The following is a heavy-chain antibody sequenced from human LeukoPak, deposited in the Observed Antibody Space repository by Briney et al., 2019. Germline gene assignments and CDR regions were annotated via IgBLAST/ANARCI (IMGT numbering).Heavy chain of an antibody. D-gene: IGHD3-22*01. CDR1: GFTFSSYA. Sequence: PGGSLRLSCAASGFTFSSYAMSWVRRAPGKGLEWVSAISGSGGSTYYADSVKGRFTISRDNSKNTLYLQMNSLRAEDTAVYYCAKDLAITMIVVGLFDYWGQGTLVTVSS. J-gene: IGHJ4*02. V-gene: IGHV3-23*01. CDR3: AKDLAITMIVVGLFDY. CDR2: ISGSGGST.